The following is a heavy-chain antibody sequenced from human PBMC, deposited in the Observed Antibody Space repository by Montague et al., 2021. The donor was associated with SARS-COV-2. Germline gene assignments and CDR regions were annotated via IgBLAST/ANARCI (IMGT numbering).Heavy chain of an antibody. D-gene: IGHD3-10*01. V-gene: IGHV4-34*01. Sequence: SETLSLTCAVYGGSFSGYYWCWILQLPARGLVWIGEINQSGRTNNNPSLKSRVIISVDTSKNQFSLKLCSVTAADTAVHYCARRGSSVWEVTVSADLAYWGQGMLVIVSS. CDR2: INQSGRT. CDR1: GGSFSGYY. CDR3: ARRGSSVWEVTVSADLAY. J-gene: IGHJ4*02.